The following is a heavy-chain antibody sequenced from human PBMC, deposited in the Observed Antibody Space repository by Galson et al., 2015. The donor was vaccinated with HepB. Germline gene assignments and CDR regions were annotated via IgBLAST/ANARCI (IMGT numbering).Heavy chain of an antibody. CDR1: GYTFTSYG. J-gene: IGHJ6*02. CDR2: ISAYSGNT. CDR3: ARGGGYCSGGSCYSSYYYGMDV. V-gene: IGHV1-18*04. Sequence: SVKVTCKASGYTFTSYGISWVRQAPGQGLEWMGWISAYSGNTNYAQKLQGRVTMTTDTSTSTAYMELRSLRSDDTAVYYCARGGGYCSGGSCYSSYYYGMDVWGQGTTVTVSS. D-gene: IGHD2-15*01.